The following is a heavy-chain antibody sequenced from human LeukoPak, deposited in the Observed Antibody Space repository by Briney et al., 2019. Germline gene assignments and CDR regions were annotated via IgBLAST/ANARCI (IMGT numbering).Heavy chain of an antibody. CDR3: ARGPGIAVAGSNWY. V-gene: IGHV1-18*01. CDR1: GYTFTSYG. D-gene: IGHD6-19*01. Sequence: GASVKVSCKASGYTFTSYGISWVRQAPGQGLEWMGWISAHNGNTNYAQKLQGRVTMTTDTSTSTAYMELRSLRSDDTAVYYCARGPGIAVAGSNWYWGQGTLVTVSS. CDR2: ISAHNGNT. J-gene: IGHJ4*02.